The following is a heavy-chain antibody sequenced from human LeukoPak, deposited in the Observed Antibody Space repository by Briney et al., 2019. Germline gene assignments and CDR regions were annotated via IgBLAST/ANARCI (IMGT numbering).Heavy chain of an antibody. D-gene: IGHD6-19*01. J-gene: IGHJ5*02. Sequence: GGSLRLSCAASGFTFSSYAMSWVRQAPGKGLEWVSAISGSGGSTYYADSVKGRFTISRDNAKNTLYLQMNSLRAEDTAVYYCAKDRVAVAGTLGYWFDPWGQGTLVTVSS. V-gene: IGHV3-23*01. CDR1: GFTFSSYA. CDR2: ISGSGGST. CDR3: AKDRVAVAGTLGYWFDP.